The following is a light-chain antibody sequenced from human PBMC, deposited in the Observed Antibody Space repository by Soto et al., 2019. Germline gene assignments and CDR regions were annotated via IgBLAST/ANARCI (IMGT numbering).Light chain of an antibody. V-gene: IGKV1-5*01. Sequence: EIEMTLYPSTLSASVGDRVTITCRASQSLKNGLAWYQQKPEKAPNLLIYDASTLERGVPSRFSGTGSGTEITLTISSLQPDDFATYCCPQSHRSSIPSAHGTRLEIK. CDR3: PQSHRSSIP. CDR2: DAS. CDR1: QSLKNG. J-gene: IGKJ5*01.